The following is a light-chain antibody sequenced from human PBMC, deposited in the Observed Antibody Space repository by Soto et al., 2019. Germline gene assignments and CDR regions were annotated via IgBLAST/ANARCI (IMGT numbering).Light chain of an antibody. Sequence: EIVMTQSPANLSVSPGVSATLSCSSSQSVSSNLAWHQQKPGQAPRLLIYGVYTRAPGIPARFSGSGSGTEFTLTISSLQSEDFAVYYCQQYHSWPPRTFGQGTKVDIK. J-gene: IGKJ1*01. CDR3: QQYHSWPPRT. V-gene: IGKV3D-15*01. CDR2: GVY. CDR1: QSVSSN.